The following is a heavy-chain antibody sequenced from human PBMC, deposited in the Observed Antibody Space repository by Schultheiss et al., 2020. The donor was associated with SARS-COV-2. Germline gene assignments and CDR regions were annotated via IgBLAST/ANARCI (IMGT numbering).Heavy chain of an antibody. CDR3: ARPSVVTARSWYFDL. V-gene: IGHV3-21*01. D-gene: IGHD2-21*02. CDR1: GFTFSSYA. Sequence: GESLKISCAASGFTFSSYAMSWVRQAPGKGLEWVSSISSSSSYIYYADSVKGRFTISRDNSKNTLYLQMNSLRAEDTAVYYCARPSVVTARSWYFDLWGRGTLVTVSS. CDR2: ISSSSSYI. J-gene: IGHJ2*01.